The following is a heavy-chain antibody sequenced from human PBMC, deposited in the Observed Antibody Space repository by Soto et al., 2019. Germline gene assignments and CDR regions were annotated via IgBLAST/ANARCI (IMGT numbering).Heavy chain of an antibody. J-gene: IGHJ4*02. CDR1: GYTFTSYG. CDR3: ASNPGDYYDSSGYHF. CDR2: ISAYNGNT. D-gene: IGHD3-22*01. Sequence: ASVKVSCKASGYTFTSYGISWVRQAPGQGLEWMGWISAYNGNTNYAQKLQGRVTMTTDTSTSTAYMELRSLRSDDTAVYYCASNPGDYYDSSGYHFWGQGTLVTSPQ. V-gene: IGHV1-18*04.